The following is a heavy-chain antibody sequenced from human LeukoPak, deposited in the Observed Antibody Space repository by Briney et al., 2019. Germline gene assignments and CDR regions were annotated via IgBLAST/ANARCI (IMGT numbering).Heavy chain of an antibody. CDR3: ARVHYGSRSYYYYYMDV. D-gene: IGHD3-10*01. CDR1: GYSFTSYY. Sequence: ASVKVSCKASGYSFTSYYMHWVRQAPGQGLEWMGWISAYNGNTNYAQKLQGRVTMTTDTSTSTAYMELRSLRSDDTAVYYCARVHYGSRSYYYYYMDVWGKGTTVTISS. J-gene: IGHJ6*03. CDR2: ISAYNGNT. V-gene: IGHV1-18*04.